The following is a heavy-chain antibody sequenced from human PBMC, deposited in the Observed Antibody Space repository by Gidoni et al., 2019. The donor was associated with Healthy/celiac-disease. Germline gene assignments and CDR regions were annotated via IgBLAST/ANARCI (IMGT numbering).Heavy chain of an antibody. J-gene: IGHJ3*02. CDR2: IYYSGST. V-gene: IGHV4-39*01. Sequence: QLQLQESGPGLVKPSETLSLTCTVSGGSISSSSYYWGWIRQPPGKGLEWIGSIYYSGSTYSNPSLKSRGTISVDTSKNQFSLKLSSVTAADTAVYYCARLVTVRGVIPDAFDIWGQGTMVTVSS. CDR1: GGSISSSSYY. D-gene: IGHD3-10*01. CDR3: ARLVTVRGVIPDAFDI.